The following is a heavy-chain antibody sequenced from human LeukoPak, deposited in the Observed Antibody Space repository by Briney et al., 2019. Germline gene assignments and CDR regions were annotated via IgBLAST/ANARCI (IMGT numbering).Heavy chain of an antibody. CDR3: ATKNDYGDYLNY. CDR2: INHSGST. Sequence: SETLSLTCAVYGGSFSGYFWSWIRQPPGKGLEWIGEINHSGSTNYNPSLKSRVTISVDTSKNQFSLELSSVTAADTAVYYCATKNDYGDYLNYWGQGTLVTVSS. D-gene: IGHD4-17*01. J-gene: IGHJ4*02. CDR1: GGSFSGYF. V-gene: IGHV4-34*01.